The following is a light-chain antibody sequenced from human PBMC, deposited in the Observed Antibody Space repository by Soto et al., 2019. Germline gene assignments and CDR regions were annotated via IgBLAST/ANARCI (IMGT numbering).Light chain of an antibody. V-gene: IGKV1-39*01. CDR2: AAS. CDR1: QSISTY. Sequence: DIQMTQSPSSLSASVGDRVTITCRASQSISTYLNWYQQIPGKAPKLLIYAASTLQSGVPSRFSGGGSGTDFTLTISSLQPDDFATYFCQQSYSNPRTFGQGTKLEIK. J-gene: IGKJ2*02. CDR3: QQSYSNPRT.